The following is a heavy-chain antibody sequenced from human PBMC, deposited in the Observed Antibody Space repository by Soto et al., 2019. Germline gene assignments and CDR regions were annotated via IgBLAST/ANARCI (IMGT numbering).Heavy chain of an antibody. D-gene: IGHD2-15*01. CDR1: GGSISSYY. CDR2: IYYSGST. Sequence: SETLSLTCTVSGGSISSYYWSWIRQPPGKGLEWIGYIYYSGSTNYNPSLESRVTISVDTSKNQFSLKLSSVTAADTAVYYCARDGNYWGQGTLVTVSS. V-gene: IGHV4-59*01. CDR3: ARDGNY. J-gene: IGHJ4*02.